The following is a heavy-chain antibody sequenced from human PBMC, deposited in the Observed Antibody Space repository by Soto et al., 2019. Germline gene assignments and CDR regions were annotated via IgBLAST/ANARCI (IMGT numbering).Heavy chain of an antibody. CDR1: GGSISSYY. CDR3: ARLLVRGDTNWFDP. CDR2: IYYSGST. Sequence: SETLSLTCTVSGGSISSYYWSWIRQPPGKGLEWIGYIYYSGSTNYNLSLKSRVTISVDTSKNQFSLKLSSVTAADTAVYYCARLLVRGDTNWFDPWGQGTLVTVSS. D-gene: IGHD3-10*01. J-gene: IGHJ5*02. V-gene: IGHV4-59*01.